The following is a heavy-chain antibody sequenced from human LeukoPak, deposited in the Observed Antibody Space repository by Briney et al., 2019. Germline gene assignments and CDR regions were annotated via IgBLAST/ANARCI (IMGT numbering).Heavy chain of an antibody. D-gene: IGHD3-22*01. CDR1: GFTFSSYG. J-gene: IGHJ4*02. Sequence: GGSLRLSCAASGFTFSSYGMHWVRRAPGKGLEWVAFIRYDGSNKYYADSVKGRFTISRDDSKNTLYLQMNSLRAEDTAVYYCAKESESYDSSGSTFDYWGQGTLVTVSS. CDR3: AKESESYDSSGSTFDY. CDR2: IRYDGSNK. V-gene: IGHV3-30*02.